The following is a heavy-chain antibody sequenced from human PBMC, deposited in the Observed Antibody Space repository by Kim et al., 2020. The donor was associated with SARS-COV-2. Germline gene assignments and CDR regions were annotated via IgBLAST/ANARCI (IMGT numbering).Heavy chain of an antibody. CDR2: ISYDGSNK. J-gene: IGHJ3*02. CDR1: GFTFSSYG. Sequence: GGSLRLSCAASGFTFSSYGMHWVRQAPGKGLEWVAVISYDGSNKYYADSVKGRFTISRDNSKNTLYLQMNSLRAEDTAVYYCAKDWQIIDYSSSGAAFD. D-gene: IGHD6-6*01. V-gene: IGHV3-30*18. CDR3: AKDWQIIDYSSSGAAFD.